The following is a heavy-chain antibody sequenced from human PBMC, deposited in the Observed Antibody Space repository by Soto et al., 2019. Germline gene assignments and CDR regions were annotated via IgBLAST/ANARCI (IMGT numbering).Heavy chain of an antibody. CDR1: GFTFSSYG. D-gene: IGHD2-21*02. CDR2: ISYNGSNK. J-gene: IGHJ5*02. V-gene: IGHV3-30*18. Sequence: PGGSLRLSCAASGFTFSSYGMHWVRQAPGKGLEWVAVISYNGSNKYYADSVKGRFTIPRDNSKNTLYLQMNSLRAEDTAVYYCAKDSCGGDCYPGDWFDPWGQGTLVTVSS. CDR3: AKDSCGGDCYPGDWFDP.